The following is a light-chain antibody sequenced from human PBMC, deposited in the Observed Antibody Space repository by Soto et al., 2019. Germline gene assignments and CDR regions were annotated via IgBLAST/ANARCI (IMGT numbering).Light chain of an antibody. J-gene: IGKJ2*01. Sequence: EIVMTQSPATLSLSPGERAALSCRASQSIKSELAWYQQKPGQPPRLLIYGASTRATGVPDRFTGSESGSEFALTISGLQSEDFAVYYCQQGHNWPLTFGQGTRLEI. CDR2: GAS. V-gene: IGKV3-15*01. CDR1: QSIKSE. CDR3: QQGHNWPLT.